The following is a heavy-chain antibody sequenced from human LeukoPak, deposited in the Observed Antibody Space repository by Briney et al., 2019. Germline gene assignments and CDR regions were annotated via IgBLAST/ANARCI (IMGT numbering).Heavy chain of an antibody. CDR2: INSDGSTT. D-gene: IGHD2-2*01. J-gene: IGHJ4*02. CDR1: GFTFSSHW. V-gene: IGHV3-74*01. CDR3: ARNVVVPAATSSFDY. Sequence: GGSLRLSCAASGFTFSSHWMHWVRQAPGKGLVWVSRINSDGSTTTYADSVKGRFTISRDNANNTLYLQMNSLRVEDTAVYYCARNVVVPAATSSFDYWGQGTLVTVSS.